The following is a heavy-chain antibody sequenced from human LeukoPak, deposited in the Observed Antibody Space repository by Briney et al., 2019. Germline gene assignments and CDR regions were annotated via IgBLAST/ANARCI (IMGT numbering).Heavy chain of an antibody. J-gene: IGHJ4*02. D-gene: IGHD6-13*01. CDR1: GGSFSGYY. CDR2: INHSGST. V-gene: IGHV4-34*01. CDR3: ARVRYSSLFDY. Sequence: SETLSLTCAVYGGSFSGYYWSWIRQPPGKGLEWIGEINHSGSTNYNPSLKSRVTISVDTSKNQFSLKLSSVTAADTAVYYCARVRYSSLFDYWGQGTQVTVSS.